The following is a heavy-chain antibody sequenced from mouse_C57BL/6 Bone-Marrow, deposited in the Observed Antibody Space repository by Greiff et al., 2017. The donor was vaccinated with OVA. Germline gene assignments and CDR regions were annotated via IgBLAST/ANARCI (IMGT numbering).Heavy chain of an antibody. Sequence: QVQLQQPGAELVKPGASVKMSCKASGYTFTSYWITWVKQRPGQGLEWIGDIYPGSGSTNYNEKFKSKATLTVETSSSTAYMQLSSLTSEDSAVYYCARGLTGHYYFDYWGKGTTLTVSS. CDR1: GYTFTSYW. D-gene: IGHD4-1*01. V-gene: IGHV1-55*01. J-gene: IGHJ2*01. CDR3: ARGLTGHYYFDY. CDR2: IYPGSGST.